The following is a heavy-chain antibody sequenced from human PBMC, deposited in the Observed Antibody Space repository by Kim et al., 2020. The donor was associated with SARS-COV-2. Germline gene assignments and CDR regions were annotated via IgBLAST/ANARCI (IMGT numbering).Heavy chain of an antibody. CDR2: MNPNSGNT. D-gene: IGHD5-18*01. J-gene: IGHJ6*02. V-gene: IGHV1-8*01. Sequence: ASVKVSCKASGYTFTSYDINWVRQATGQGLEWMGWMNPNSGNTGYAQKFQGRVTMTRNTSISTAYMELSSLRSENTAVYYCAAVDTAMVNLYYYGIDVWGQRTTITFSS. CDR3: AAVDTAMVNLYYYGIDV. CDR1: GYTFTSYD.